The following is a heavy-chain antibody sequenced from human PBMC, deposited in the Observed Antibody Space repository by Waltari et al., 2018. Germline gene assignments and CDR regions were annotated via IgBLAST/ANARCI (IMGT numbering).Heavy chain of an antibody. D-gene: IGHD5-18*01. CDR3: ARGRNVRDTAMVVPPYYYYGMDV. V-gene: IGHV4-59*01. J-gene: IGHJ6*02. CDR1: GGSISSYY. Sequence: QVQLQESGPGLVKPSETLSLTCTVSGGSISSYYWSWIRQPPGKGLEWIGYIYYSGSTNYNPSLKGRVTISVDTSKNQFSLKLSSVTAADTAVYYCARGRNVRDTAMVVPPYYYYGMDVWGQGTTVTVSS. CDR2: IYYSGST.